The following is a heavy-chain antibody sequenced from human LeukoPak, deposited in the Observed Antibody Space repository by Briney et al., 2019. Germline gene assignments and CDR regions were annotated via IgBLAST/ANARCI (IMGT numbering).Heavy chain of an antibody. Sequence: GASVKVSCKASGYTFTGYYMHWVRQATGQGLEWMGWMNPNSGNTGYAQKFQGRVTMTRNTSISTAYMELSSLRSEDTAVYYCARGRRKQQLVRYYYYYMDVWGKGTTVTISS. D-gene: IGHD6-13*01. CDR3: ARGRRKQQLVRYYYYYMDV. CDR2: MNPNSGNT. CDR1: GYTFTGYY. J-gene: IGHJ6*03. V-gene: IGHV1-8*02.